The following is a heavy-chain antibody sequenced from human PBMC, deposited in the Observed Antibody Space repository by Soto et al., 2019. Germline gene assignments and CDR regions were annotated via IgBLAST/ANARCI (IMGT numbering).Heavy chain of an antibody. Sequence: QVQLVQSGAEVKKPGASVKVSCKASGYTFTSYDINWVRQAPGQGLEWMEWMNPNGGNTVDAQKFQGRVTMTRNTSIRKDYMELSSMRSDDTAVYYCAGELYSTVRFDPWGQGTLVTVSS. D-gene: IGHD6-13*01. CDR1: GYTFTSYD. J-gene: IGHJ5*02. CDR3: AGELYSTVRFDP. CDR2: MNPNGGNT. V-gene: IGHV1-8*01.